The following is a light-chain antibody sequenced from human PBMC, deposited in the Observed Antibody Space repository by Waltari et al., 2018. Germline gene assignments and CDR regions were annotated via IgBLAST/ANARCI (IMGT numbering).Light chain of an antibody. J-gene: IGLJ2*01. Sequence: QSVLTQPPSVSGAPGQRVTTSSTGSSSNIGADPDVQWYQQLPGTAPKHLISGNINRPSGVPDRFSGSKSGTSASLAITGLQAEDEADYYCQSYDYLVSGALCGGGTKLTVL. CDR3: QSYDYLVSGAL. CDR1: SSNIGADPD. CDR2: GNI. V-gene: IGLV1-40*01.